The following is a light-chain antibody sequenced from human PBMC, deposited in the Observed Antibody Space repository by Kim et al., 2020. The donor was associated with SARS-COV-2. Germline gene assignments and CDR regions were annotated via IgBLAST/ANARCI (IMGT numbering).Light chain of an antibody. CDR3: QQHSDWPPSLT. V-gene: IGKV3-11*01. J-gene: IGKJ4*01. CDR2: DVS. CDR1: GSVKSH. Sequence: GERATLSCRGSGSVKSHLCWYQQKPGHAPRLLMYDVSNRATGIPARFSGSGFGTDFTLTISSLEPEDFAVYYCQQHSDWPPSLTFGGGTKVEIK.